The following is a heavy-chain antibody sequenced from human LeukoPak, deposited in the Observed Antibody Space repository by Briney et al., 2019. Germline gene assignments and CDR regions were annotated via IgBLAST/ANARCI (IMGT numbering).Heavy chain of an antibody. CDR3: ARLGDPIITIFGVIMDDDAFDI. Sequence: HPGGSLKLSCAASGFTFNSYWMNWVRQAPGKGLEWVANIKEDGSEKYYVDSVKGRFTISRDNAKNSLYLQMNSLRAEDTAVYYCARLGDPIITIFGVIMDDDAFDIWGQGTMVTVSS. V-gene: IGHV3-7*01. CDR1: GFTFNSYW. J-gene: IGHJ3*02. CDR2: IKEDGSEK. D-gene: IGHD3-3*01.